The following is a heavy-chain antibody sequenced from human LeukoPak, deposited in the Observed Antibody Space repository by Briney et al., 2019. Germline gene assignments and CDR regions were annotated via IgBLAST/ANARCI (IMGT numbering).Heavy chain of an antibody. D-gene: IGHD2-2*01. CDR2: IYTSGST. CDR3: AREGVVPAAKFILDY. Sequence: SETLSLTCTVSGGSISSYYWSWIRQPAGKGLEWIGRIYTSGSTNYNPSLKSRVTMSVDTSKNQFSLKLSSVTAADTAVYYCAREGVVPAAKFILDYWGQGTLVTVSS. J-gene: IGHJ4*02. CDR1: GGSISSYY. V-gene: IGHV4-4*07.